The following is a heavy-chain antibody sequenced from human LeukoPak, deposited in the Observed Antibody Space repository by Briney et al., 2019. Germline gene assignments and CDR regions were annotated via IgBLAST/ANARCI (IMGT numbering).Heavy chain of an antibody. Sequence: GGSLRLSCAASGFPFDDYALHWVRQAPGKGLEWVSGISWNSGSIGYADSVKGRFTISRDNAKNSLYLQMNSLRAEDTALYYCAKDSGSYPTLYYFDYWGQGTLVTVSS. CDR2: ISWNSGSI. CDR3: AKDSGSYPTLYYFDY. J-gene: IGHJ4*02. D-gene: IGHD1-26*01. CDR1: GFPFDDYA. V-gene: IGHV3-9*01.